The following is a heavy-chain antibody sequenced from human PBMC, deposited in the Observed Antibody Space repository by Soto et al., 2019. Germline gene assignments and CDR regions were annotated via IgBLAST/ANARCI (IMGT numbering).Heavy chain of an antibody. CDR3: ARGVDRQWADY. V-gene: IGHV4-59*01. Sequence: SETLSLTCTVSGGSLNAYFWTWMRQPPGKGLEWIGYIYYSGSTNYNPSLKSRVSISLHTSKNQFSLKLSSVTAADTAVYYCARGVDRQWADYWGQGTLVTAPQ. CDR2: IYYSGST. J-gene: IGHJ4*02. D-gene: IGHD6-19*01. CDR1: GGSLNAYF.